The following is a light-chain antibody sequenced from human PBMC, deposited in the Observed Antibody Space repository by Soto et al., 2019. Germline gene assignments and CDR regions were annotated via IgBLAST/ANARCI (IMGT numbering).Light chain of an antibody. CDR2: EVT. V-gene: IGLV2-8*01. CDR1: SNDVGTYNY. Sequence: QSVLTQPPSASGSPGQSVTISCTGASNDVGTYNYVSWYQQHPGNAPKLMIYEVTKRPSGVPDRFSGSKSGNTASPTVSGLQTDDEADYYCSSYAGTNIVLFGGGTKVTV. CDR3: SSYAGTNIVL. J-gene: IGLJ2*01.